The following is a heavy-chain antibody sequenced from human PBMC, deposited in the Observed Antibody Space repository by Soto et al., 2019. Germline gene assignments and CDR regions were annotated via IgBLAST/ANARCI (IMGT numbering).Heavy chain of an antibody. J-gene: IGHJ4*02. V-gene: IGHV1-69*01. Sequence: QVQLVQSGAEVKKPGSSVKVSCKASGVTFSSYAISWVRQAPGQGLEWMGGIIPIFGKANYAQKFQGRVTITADESTSTAYMELSSLRSEDTAVYYCAGAREYYYGSVSVYYFDYWGQGTLVTVSS. CDR3: AGAREYYYGSVSVYYFDY. D-gene: IGHD3-10*01. CDR1: GVTFSSYA. CDR2: IIPIFGKA.